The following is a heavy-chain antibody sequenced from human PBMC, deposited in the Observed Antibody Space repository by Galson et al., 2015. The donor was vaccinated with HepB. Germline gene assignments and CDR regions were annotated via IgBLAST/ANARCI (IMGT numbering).Heavy chain of an antibody. Sequence: SLRLSCASSGFTFSNAWMSWVRQAPGKGLEWVGRIKSKTDGGTTDYAAPVKGRFTISRDDSKNTLYLQMNSLKTEDTAVYYCTTEVSSPDYGDYGDYWGQGTLVTVSS. V-gene: IGHV3-15*01. CDR2: IKSKTDGGTT. CDR1: GFTFSNAW. CDR3: TTEVSSPDYGDYGDY. J-gene: IGHJ4*02. D-gene: IGHD4-17*01.